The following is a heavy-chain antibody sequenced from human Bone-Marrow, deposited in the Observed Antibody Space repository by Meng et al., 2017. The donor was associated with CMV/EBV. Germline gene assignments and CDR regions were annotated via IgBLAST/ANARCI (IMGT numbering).Heavy chain of an antibody. J-gene: IGHJ4*02. CDR1: GFTFSSYG. CDR3: AKSGYSSGWYLSRIDS. D-gene: IGHD6-19*01. CDR2: IHFDGSDK. V-gene: IGHV3-30*02. Sequence: GGSLRLSCAASGFTFSSYGMHWVRQAPGKGLEWVAFIHFDGSDKTYADSVKGRFTISRDNSKNTLSLQMNSLRTEDRAVYYCAKSGYSSGWYLSRIDSWGQGTLVTVSS.